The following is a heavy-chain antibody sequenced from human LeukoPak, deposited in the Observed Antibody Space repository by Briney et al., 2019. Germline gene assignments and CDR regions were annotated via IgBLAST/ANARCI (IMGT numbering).Heavy chain of an antibody. CDR1: GYRFSSHW. V-gene: IGHV5-51*01. CDR2: IYPGDSDT. J-gene: IGHJ2*01. D-gene: IGHD3-9*01. Sequence: GESLKISCKGSGYRFSSHWIGWVRQMPGKGLEWMGIIYPGDSDTRYSPSFQGQVTISADKSISTAYLQWISLKASDTAMYYWARRQFDILTGPNWYFDLWGRGTLVTVSS. CDR3: ARRQFDILTGPNWYFDL.